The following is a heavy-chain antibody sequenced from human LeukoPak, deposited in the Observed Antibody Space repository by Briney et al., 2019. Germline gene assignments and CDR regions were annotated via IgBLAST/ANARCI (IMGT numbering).Heavy chain of an antibody. J-gene: IGHJ6*02. CDR2: IIPIFGTA. Sequence: SVKVSCKACGGTFNSYSISWVRQAPGQGLEWMGGIIPIFGTANYAQKFQGRGTITAAESTSTAYMELSSLRSEHTAVYYCARDHTPLRTMVRGVIERYGMDVWGQGTTVTVSS. CDR3: ARDHTPLRTMVRGVIERYGMDV. CDR1: GGTFNSYS. V-gene: IGHV1-69*13. D-gene: IGHD3-10*01.